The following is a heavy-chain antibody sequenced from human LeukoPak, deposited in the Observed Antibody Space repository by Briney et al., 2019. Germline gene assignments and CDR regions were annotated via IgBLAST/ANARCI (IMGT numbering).Heavy chain of an antibody. Sequence: SETLSLTCTVSGGSVSSYYWSWIRQPAGKGLEWIGRIYNSGSTNYNPSLKSRVTMSVDSSKNQFSLKLSSVTAADTAVYYCARSANFFYMDVWGKGPTATVSS. CDR3: ARSANFFYMDV. CDR2: IYNSGST. V-gene: IGHV4-4*07. CDR1: GGSVSSYY. J-gene: IGHJ6*03.